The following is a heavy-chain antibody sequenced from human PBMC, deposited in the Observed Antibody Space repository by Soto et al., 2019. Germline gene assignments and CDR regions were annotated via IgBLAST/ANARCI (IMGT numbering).Heavy chain of an antibody. CDR2: VSGSDDNT. D-gene: IGHD6-13*01. J-gene: IGHJ6*02. Sequence: EVQLLESGGGLIQPGGSLRLSCAASGFTFSSYAISWVRQAPGKGLEWVSAVSGSDDNTYYAGSVTGRFTISRDNSRNTVYLQMKSLTPADTAVHSCVTDWTGSTCRCMDIWGQGTTVTV. V-gene: IGHV3-23*01. CDR3: VTDWTGSTCRCMDI. CDR1: GFTFSSYA.